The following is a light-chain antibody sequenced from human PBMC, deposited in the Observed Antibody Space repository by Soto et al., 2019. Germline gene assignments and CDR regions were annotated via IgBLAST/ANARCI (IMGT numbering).Light chain of an antibody. CDR1: QSVTSSY. CDR2: GAS. V-gene: IGKV3-20*01. CDR3: QQYGSSPLT. Sequence: EIVLTQSPGTLSLSPGEGATLSCRASQSVTSSYLAWYQQKPGQAPRLLIYGASSRATGIPARFSGSGSGTDFTLSISRLEPEDFAVYYCQQYGSSPLTFGGGTKVDIK. J-gene: IGKJ4*01.